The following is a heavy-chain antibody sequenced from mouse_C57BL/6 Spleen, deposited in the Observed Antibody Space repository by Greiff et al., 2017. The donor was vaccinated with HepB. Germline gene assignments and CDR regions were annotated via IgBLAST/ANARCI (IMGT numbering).Heavy chain of an antibody. CDR1: GYTFTSYT. J-gene: IGHJ2*01. V-gene: IGHV1-4*01. Sequence: LQESGAELARPGASVKMSCKASGYTFTSYTMHWVKQRPGQGLEWIGYINPSSGYTKYNQKFKDKATLTADKSSSTAYMQLSSLTSEDSAVYYCAKGDSSGYVDYWGQGTTLTVSS. D-gene: IGHD3-2*02. CDR2: INPSSGYT. CDR3: AKGDSSGYVDY.